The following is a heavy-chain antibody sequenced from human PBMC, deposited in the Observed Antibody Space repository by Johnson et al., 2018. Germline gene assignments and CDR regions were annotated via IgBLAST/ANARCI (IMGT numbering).Heavy chain of an antibody. V-gene: IGHV3-30*03. CDR2: ISQDGRYK. D-gene: IGHD3-3*01. Sequence: VQLVESGGGVVQPKRSLRLSCAASELTFSSYEMHWVRQAPGKGLEWMAVISQDGRYKYYADSVKGRITISSDNSKKTLYVQMNSLRPEDTAVYYCATGGYRRSGPPDVWGKGTTVTVSS. CDR1: ELTFSSYE. J-gene: IGHJ6*04. CDR3: ATGGYRRSGPPDV.